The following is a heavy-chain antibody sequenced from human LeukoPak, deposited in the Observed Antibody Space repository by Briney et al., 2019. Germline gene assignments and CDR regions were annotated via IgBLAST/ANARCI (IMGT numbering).Heavy chain of an antibody. CDR1: GYTFTSYG. J-gene: IGHJ5*02. Sequence: ASVKVSCKASGYTFTSYGISWVRQAPGQGLEWMGWISAYNGNTNYAQKLQGRVTMTTDTSTSTAYMELRSLRSDDTAVYYCARRATMVRGAPGGFDPWGQGTLVTVSS. CDR3: ARRATMVRGAPGGFDP. V-gene: IGHV1-18*01. CDR2: ISAYNGNT. D-gene: IGHD3-10*01.